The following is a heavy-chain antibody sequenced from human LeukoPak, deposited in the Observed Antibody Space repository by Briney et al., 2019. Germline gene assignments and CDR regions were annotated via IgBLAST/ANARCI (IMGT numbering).Heavy chain of an antibody. D-gene: IGHD2-2*01. CDR2: IRYDGSNK. CDR1: GFTFSIYG. V-gene: IGHV3-30*02. Sequence: GGSLRLSCAASGFTFSIYGMHWVRQAPGKGLEWVAFIRYDGSNKYYADSVKGRFTISRDNSKNTLYLQMNSLRAEDTAVYYCAKERTLYYYYMDVWGKGTTVTVSS. CDR3: AKERTLYYYYMDV. J-gene: IGHJ6*03.